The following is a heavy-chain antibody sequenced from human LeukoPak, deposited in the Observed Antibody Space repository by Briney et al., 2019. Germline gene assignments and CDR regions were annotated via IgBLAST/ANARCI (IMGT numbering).Heavy chain of an antibody. D-gene: IGHD6-13*01. V-gene: IGHV4-39*07. Sequence: SETLSLTCTVSGGSISSSSYYWGWIRQPPGKGLEWIGEINHSGSTNYNPSLKSRVTISVDTSKNQFSLKLSSVTAADTAVYYCARRGDIAAAGYYFDYWGQGTLVTVSS. CDR2: INHSGST. CDR3: ARRGDIAAAGYYFDY. CDR1: GGSISSSSYY. J-gene: IGHJ4*02.